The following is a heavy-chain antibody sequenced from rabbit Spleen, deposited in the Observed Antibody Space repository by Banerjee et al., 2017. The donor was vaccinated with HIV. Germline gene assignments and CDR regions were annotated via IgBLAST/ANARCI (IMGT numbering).Heavy chain of an antibody. CDR1: GLDFSSSFW. V-gene: IGHV1S45*01. J-gene: IGHJ4*01. CDR3: ATRYSGVFGYGL. CDR2: IHAGSSGST. Sequence: QEQLVEYGGDLVQPEGSLTLTCTASGLDFSSSFWICWVRQAPGKGLEWIACIHAGSSGSTYYASWAKGRFTISKTSSTTVTLQMTSLTAADTATYFCATRYSGVFGYGLWGPGTLVTVS. D-gene: IGHD6-1*01.